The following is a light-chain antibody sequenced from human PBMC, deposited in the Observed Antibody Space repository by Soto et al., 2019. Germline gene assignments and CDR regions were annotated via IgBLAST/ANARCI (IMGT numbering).Light chain of an antibody. CDR3: QLLT. J-gene: IGKJ4*01. CDR2: GAS. CDR1: QSISSGF. V-gene: IGKV3-20*01. Sequence: EVVLTQSPGTQSLSPGERATLSCRASQSISSGFLAWYQQKPGQAPRLLIYGASSRATGIPDRFSGSGSGTDFTLTISRLEPEDSAVYYCQLLTFGGGTKVEIK.